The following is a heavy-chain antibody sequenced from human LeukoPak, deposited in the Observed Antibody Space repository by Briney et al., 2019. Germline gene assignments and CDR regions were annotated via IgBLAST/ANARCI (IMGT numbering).Heavy chain of an antibody. CDR3: AKGYCSPGYGSGLPI. CDR1: GGSLSSDY. V-gene: IGHV4-4*07. D-gene: IGHD2-15*01. J-gene: IGHJ3*02. CDR2: IYKTDST. Sequence: SETLSLTCTVSGGSLSSDYWSWIRQPAEKGLEWIGRIYKTDSTNYNPSLKTRAPISVDKAKNQGSRIISSVAAADTAVYNCAKGYCSPGYGSGLPIWGQGTMVTVSS.